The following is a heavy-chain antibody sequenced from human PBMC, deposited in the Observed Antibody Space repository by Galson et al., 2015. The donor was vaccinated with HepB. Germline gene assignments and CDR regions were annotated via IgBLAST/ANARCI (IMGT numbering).Heavy chain of an antibody. J-gene: IGHJ6*02. CDR1: GGSFSGYY. CDR2: INHSGST. D-gene: IGHD3-10*01. V-gene: IGHV4-34*01. Sequence: SETLSLTCAVYGGSFSGYYWSWIRQPPGKGLEWIGEINHSGSTNYNPSLKSRVTISVDTSKNQFSLKLSSVTAADTAVYYCARRQSGLKKDGMDVWGQGTTVTVSS. CDR3: ARRQSGLKKDGMDV.